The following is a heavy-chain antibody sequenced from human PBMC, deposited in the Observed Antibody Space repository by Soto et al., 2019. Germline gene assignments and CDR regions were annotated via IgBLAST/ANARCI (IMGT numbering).Heavy chain of an antibody. CDR3: ARDESSGWYLAH. D-gene: IGHD6-19*01. CDR1: GFTFSSYA. J-gene: IGHJ1*01. V-gene: IGHV3-30-3*01. CDR2: ISYDGSNK. Sequence: QVQLVESGGGVVQPGRSLRLSCAASGFTFSSYAMHWVRQAPGKGLEWVAVISYDGSNKYYADSVKGRFTISRDNSKNTLYLQMNSLRAEDTAVYYCARDESSGWYLAHWGQGTLVTVSS.